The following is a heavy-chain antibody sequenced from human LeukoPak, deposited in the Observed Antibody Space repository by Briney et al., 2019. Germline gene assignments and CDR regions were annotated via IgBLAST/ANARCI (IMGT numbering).Heavy chain of an antibody. J-gene: IGHJ6*03. CDR1: GYTFTGYY. CDR2: IIPIFGTA. V-gene: IGHV1-69*05. CDR3: ARDRPGDYYYMDV. Sequence: SVKVSCKASGYTFTGYYMHWVRQAPGQGLEWMGGIIPIFGTANYAQKFQGRVTITTDESTSTAYMELSSLRSEDTAVYYCARDRPGDYYYMDVWGKGTTVTVSS.